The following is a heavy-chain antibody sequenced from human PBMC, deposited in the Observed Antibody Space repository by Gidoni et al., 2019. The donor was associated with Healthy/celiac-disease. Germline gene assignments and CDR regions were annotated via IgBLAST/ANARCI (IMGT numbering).Heavy chain of an antibody. CDR1: GYTFTGYY. CDR3: ARALGGYRYYFDY. J-gene: IGHJ4*02. CDR2: INPNSGGT. Sequence: QVQLVQSGAEVKKPGASVKVSCQASGYTFTGYYMHWVRQAPGQGLEWMGRINPNSGGTNYAQKFQGRVTMTRDTSISTAYMELSRLRSDDTAVYYCARALGGYRYYFDYWGQGTLVTVSS. V-gene: IGHV1-2*06. D-gene: IGHD3-16*02.